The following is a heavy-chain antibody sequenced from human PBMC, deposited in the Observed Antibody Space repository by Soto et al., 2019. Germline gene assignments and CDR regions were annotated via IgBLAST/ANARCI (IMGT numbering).Heavy chain of an antibody. J-gene: IGHJ4*02. D-gene: IGHD6-13*01. CDR1: GFTFSRYG. CDR3: AKDVSQLVLPDY. V-gene: IGHV3-30*18. Sequence: PGGSLRLSCVASGFTFSRYGMHWVRQAPGKGLDWVAVISYDGSNKYYADSVKGRFTISRDNSKNTLYLQMHSLREEDTAVYYCAKDVSQLVLPDYWGQGTLVTVSS. CDR2: ISYDGSNK.